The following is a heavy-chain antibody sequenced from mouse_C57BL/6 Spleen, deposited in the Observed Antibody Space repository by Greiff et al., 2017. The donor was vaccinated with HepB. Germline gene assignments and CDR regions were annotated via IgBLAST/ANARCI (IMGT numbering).Heavy chain of an antibody. J-gene: IGHJ1*03. CDR2: ISYDGSN. CDR1: GYSITSGYY. CDR3: ARGEKFYWYFDV. V-gene: IGHV3-6*01. Sequence: EVQRVESGPGLVKPSQSLSLTCSVTGYSITSGYYWNWIRQFPGNKLEWMGYISYDGSNNYNPSLKNRISITRDTSKNQFFLKLNSVTTEDTATYYCARGEKFYWYFDVWGTGTTVTVSS.